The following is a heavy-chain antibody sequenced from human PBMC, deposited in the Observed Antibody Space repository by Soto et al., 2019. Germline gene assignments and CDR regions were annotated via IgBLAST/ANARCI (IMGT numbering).Heavy chain of an antibody. D-gene: IGHD6-6*01. CDR3: ARHLPTPSSSSPRYYFDY. V-gene: IGHV4-39*01. CDR2: IYYSGST. CDR1: GGSISSSSYY. J-gene: IGHJ4*02. Sequence: PSETLSLTCTVSGGSISSSSYYWGWIRQPPGKGLEWIGSIYYSGSTYYNPSLKSRVTISVDTSKNQFSLKLSSVTAADTAVYYCARHLPTPSSSSPRYYFDYWGQGTLVPVSS.